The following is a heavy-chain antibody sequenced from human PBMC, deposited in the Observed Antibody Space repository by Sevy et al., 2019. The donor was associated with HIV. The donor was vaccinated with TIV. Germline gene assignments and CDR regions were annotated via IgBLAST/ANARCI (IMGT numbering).Heavy chain of an antibody. V-gene: IGHV3-48*03. J-gene: IGHJ1*01. CDR2: ISSSDSTI. Sequence: GGSLRLSCAASGFTFSNYEMNWVRQAPGKGLEWVSYISSSDSTIYYADSVRGRFIISRDNAKNSLYLQMNSLRAEYTAVYYCARDRVGATGLGYFQHWGQGTLVTVSS. CDR1: GFTFSNYE. CDR3: ARDRVGATGLGYFQH. D-gene: IGHD1-26*01.